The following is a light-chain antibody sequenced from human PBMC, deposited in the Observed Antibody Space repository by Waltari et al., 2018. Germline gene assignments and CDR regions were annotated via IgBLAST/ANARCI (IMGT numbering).Light chain of an antibody. V-gene: IGKV1-33*01. J-gene: IGKJ1*01. CDR1: QDVINY. CDR3: QHSEA. CDR2: DAA. Sequence: DMQMTQSPASLSASVGDRVTITCQPSQDVINYINWYQQKPGKAPQLLIYDAATFKTGVPSRFSGRQSGTYFTLTISGLQHEDVGTYYCQHSEAFGQGTTVEI.